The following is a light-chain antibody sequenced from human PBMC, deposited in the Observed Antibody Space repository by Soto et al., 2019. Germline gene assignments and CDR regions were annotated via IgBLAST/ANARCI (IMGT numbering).Light chain of an antibody. CDR2: DAS. Sequence: ETVLTQSPATLSLSPGERATLSCRASQSVSSYLAWYQQKPGQAPRLLIYDASNRATGIPARFSGSGSGTDFTLTISSLEPADFAVYYCQQRSNWPLNFGGGTKV. CDR1: QSVSSY. J-gene: IGKJ4*01. CDR3: QQRSNWPLN. V-gene: IGKV3-11*01.